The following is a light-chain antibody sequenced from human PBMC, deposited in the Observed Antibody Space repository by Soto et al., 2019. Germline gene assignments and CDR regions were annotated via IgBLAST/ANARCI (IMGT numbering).Light chain of an antibody. CDR2: DTS. J-gene: IGLJ2*01. CDR3: CRSYSGARPVV. CDR1: TGPVTSGHW. Sequence: QAVVTQEPSLTGSPGGTVTLTCASSTGPVTSGHWPYWLQQKPGKAPRTLIYDTSKKHSWTPDRFSGSLLGGKAALTLSGAQPEDEADDYCCRSYSGARPVVFGGGTKLTVL. V-gene: IGLV7-46*01.